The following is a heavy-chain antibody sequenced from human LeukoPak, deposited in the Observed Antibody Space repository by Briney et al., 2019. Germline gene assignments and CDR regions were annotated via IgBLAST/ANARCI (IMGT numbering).Heavy chain of an antibody. CDR3: AKDRYTMVRGVIDY. CDR1: GFTLSSYG. D-gene: IGHD3-10*01. V-gene: IGHV3-30*18. Sequence: GRSLRLSCAASGFTLSSYGMHWVRQAPGKGLEWVAVISYDGSNKYYADSVKGRFTISRDNSKNTLYLQMNSLRAEDTAVYYCAKDRYTMVRGVIDYWGQGTLVTVSS. CDR2: ISYDGSNK. J-gene: IGHJ4*02.